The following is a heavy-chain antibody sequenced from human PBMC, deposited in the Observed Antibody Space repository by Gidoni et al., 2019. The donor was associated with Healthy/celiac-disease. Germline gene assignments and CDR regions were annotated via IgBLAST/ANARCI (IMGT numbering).Heavy chain of an antibody. V-gene: IGHV3-23*01. CDR2: ISGSGGST. CDR3: AEVGGWSIVVVPAANRNWFDP. Sequence: EVQLFGSGGGFVQPGGSLRPPCGASGLTLCRSSLRWGRQAPGKGLEWVSAISGSGGSTYYADSVKGRFTISRDNSKNTLYLQMNSLRAEDTAVYYCAEVGGWSIVVVPAANRNWFDPWGQGTLVTVSS. J-gene: IGHJ5*02. D-gene: IGHD2-2*01. CDR1: GLTLCRSS.